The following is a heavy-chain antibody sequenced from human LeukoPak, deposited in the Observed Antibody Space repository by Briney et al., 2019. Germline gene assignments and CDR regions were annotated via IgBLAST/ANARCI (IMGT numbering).Heavy chain of an antibody. CDR3: ARDRVVVVAATSYYGMDV. D-gene: IGHD2-15*01. V-gene: IGHV1-69*13. CDR1: GGTFSSYA. J-gene: IGHJ6*02. CDR2: IIPIFGTA. Sequence: ASVKVSCKASGGTFSSYAISWVRQAPGQGLEWMGGIIPIFGTANYAQKFQGRVTITADESTSTAYMELSSLRSEDTAVYYCARDRVVVVAATSYYGMDVWGQGTTVTVSS.